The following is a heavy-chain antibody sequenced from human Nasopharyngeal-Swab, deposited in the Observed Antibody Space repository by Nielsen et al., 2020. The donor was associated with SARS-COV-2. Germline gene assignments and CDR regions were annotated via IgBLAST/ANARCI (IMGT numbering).Heavy chain of an antibody. J-gene: IGHJ4*02. V-gene: IGHV3-48*02. Sequence: GASLKISCAASEFTMSRNGMHWARQAPGKGLEWVAYISSSSSTSYYADSVKGRFTISRDNPKNSLYLQMNSLRDEDTALYYCARDAAIVGATLENWGQGTLVTVSS. CDR2: ISSSSSTS. D-gene: IGHD1-26*01. CDR3: ARDAAIVGATLEN. CDR1: EFTMSRNG.